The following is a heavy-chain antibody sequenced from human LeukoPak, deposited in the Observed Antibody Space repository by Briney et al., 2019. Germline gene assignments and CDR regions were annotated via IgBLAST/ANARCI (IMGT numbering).Heavy chain of an antibody. CDR3: AKGFSILTSKHYFYYHGFDV. V-gene: IGHV3-43*02. CDR1: GIAFENYA. J-gene: IGHJ6*02. Sequence: GGSLRLSCAASGIAFENYAMNWVRQAPGKGLEWVSLIGEDGSTTWYADSVKGRFTISRDNGKNSLYLYMNSLRPEDTALYYCAKGFSILTSKHYFYYHGFDVWGQGTPVTVSS. D-gene: IGHD3-9*01. CDR2: IGEDGSTT.